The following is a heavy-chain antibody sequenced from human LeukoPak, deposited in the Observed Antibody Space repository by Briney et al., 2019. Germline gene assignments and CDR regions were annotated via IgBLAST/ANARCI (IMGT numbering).Heavy chain of an antibody. J-gene: IGHJ4*02. CDR3: ARDFFHSSESRPFDY. D-gene: IGHD3-22*01. CDR1: GVTLSSFA. Sequence: GGSLRLSCAASGVTLSSFAMSWARQAPGKGLEWVSCIFSRSESILYADSVKGRFSISRDNAKNLLYLQMDSLRVEDTAVYYCARDFFHSSESRPFDYWGQGTLVTVSS. V-gene: IGHV3-21*06. CDR2: IFSRSESI.